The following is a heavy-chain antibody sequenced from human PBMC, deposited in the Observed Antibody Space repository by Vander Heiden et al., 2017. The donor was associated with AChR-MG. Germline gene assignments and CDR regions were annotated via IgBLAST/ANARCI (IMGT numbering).Heavy chain of an antibody. Sequence: QVQLVQSGAEVKKPGASVKVSWKASGYTFTDYYMHWVRQAPGQGLEWMGWINPNSGGTNYAQKFQGRVTMTRDTSISTGYMELRRQRSDDTAVYYCARGGATIFGVFDYWGQGTLVTVSS. D-gene: IGHD3-3*01. CDR3: ARGGATIFGVFDY. J-gene: IGHJ4*02. CDR1: GYTFTDYY. CDR2: INPNSGGT. V-gene: IGHV1-2*02.